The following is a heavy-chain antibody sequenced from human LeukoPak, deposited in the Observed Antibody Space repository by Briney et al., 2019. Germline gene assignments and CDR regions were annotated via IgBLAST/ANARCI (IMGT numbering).Heavy chain of an antibody. V-gene: IGHV4-59*01. CDR1: GGSISSYY. J-gene: IGHJ4*02. D-gene: IGHD3-22*01. Sequence: PSETLSLTCTVSGGSISSYYWSWIRQPPGKGLEWIGYIYYSGSTNYNPSLKSRVTISVDTSKNQFSLKLSSVTAADTAVYYCARAGIDSSGEFDYWGQGTPVTVSS. CDR2: IYYSGST. CDR3: ARAGIDSSGEFDY.